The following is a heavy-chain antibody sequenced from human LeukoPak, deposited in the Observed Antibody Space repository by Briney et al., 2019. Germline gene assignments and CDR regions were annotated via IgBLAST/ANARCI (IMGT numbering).Heavy chain of an antibody. D-gene: IGHD2-2*01. CDR1: GYTFTGYY. J-gene: IGHJ6*02. CDR3: ARVVRYCSSTSCSYYYYYGMDV. CDR2: INPNSGGT. V-gene: IGHV1-2*02. Sequence: GASVKVSCKASGYTFTGYYMHWVRQAPGQGLERMGGINPNSGGTNYAQKFQDRVTMTRDTSISTAYMELSRLKSDDTAVYYCARVVRYCSSTSCSYYYYYGMDVWGQGTTVTVSS.